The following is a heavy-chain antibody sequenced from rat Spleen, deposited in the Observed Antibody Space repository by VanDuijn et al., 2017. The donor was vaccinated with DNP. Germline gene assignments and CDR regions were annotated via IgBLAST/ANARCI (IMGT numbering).Heavy chain of an antibody. J-gene: IGHJ2*01. Sequence: EVQLVESGGGLVQPGNSLKLSCAASGFTFSDYYMAWVRQAPTKGLEWVACMSPTTRSSYYRDSVKGRFTISRDNAKNTLYLQMDSLRSEDTATYYCTRGGTYYFDYWGQGVLVTVSS. V-gene: IGHV5-27*01. CDR1: GFTFSDYY. CDR2: MSPTTRSS. D-gene: IGHD4-3*01. CDR3: TRGGTYYFDY.